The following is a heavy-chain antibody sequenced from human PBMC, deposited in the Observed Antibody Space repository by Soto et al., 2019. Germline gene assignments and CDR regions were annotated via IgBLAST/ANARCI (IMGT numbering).Heavy chain of an antibody. D-gene: IGHD5-18*01. CDR2: ISYDGSNK. V-gene: IGHV3-30-3*01. J-gene: IGHJ4*02. Sequence: GGSLRLSCAASGFTFSSYAMHWVRQAPGKGLEWVAVISYDGSNKYYADSVKGRFTISRDNSENTLYLLVNSLRAEDTAVYFCAREDTAMNFDCWGQGTLVTVSS. CDR1: GFTFSSYA. CDR3: AREDTAMNFDC.